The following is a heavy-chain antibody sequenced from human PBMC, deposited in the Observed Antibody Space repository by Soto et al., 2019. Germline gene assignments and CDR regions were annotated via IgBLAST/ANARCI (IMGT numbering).Heavy chain of an antibody. V-gene: IGHV3-9*01. D-gene: IGHD6-6*01. CDR1: GFTFDDYA. Sequence: EVQLVESGGGLVQPGRSLRLSCAASGFTFDDYAMHWVRQAPGKGLEWVSGISWNSGSIGYADSVKGRFTISRDNAKNSLYLQMNSLRAEDTALYYCARGSSSSSYYVDYWGQGTLVTVSS. J-gene: IGHJ4*02. CDR3: ARGSSSSSYYVDY. CDR2: ISWNSGSI.